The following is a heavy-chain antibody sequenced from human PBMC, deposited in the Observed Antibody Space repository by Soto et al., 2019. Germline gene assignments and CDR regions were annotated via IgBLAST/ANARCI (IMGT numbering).Heavy chain of an antibody. CDR3: ARGRRPPPVSYGLDV. Sequence: QVQLQESGPGLVKPSETLSLTCSVSGDSVSSYYWSWIRQPPGKGLEWIGYVYYDGSTNYNPSLETRVTISINPSKNRFSFKWNSVTAADTAVYHCARGRRPPPVSYGLDVGAKGTTVAVSS. D-gene: IGHD1-1*01. J-gene: IGHJ6*04. CDR1: GDSVSSYY. V-gene: IGHV4-59*02. CDR2: VYYDGST.